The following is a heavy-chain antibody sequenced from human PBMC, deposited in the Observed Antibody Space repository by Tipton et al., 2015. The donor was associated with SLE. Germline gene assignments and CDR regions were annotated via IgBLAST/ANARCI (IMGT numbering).Heavy chain of an antibody. CDR2: INHSGST. J-gene: IGHJ2*01. CDR3: ARGGRRDFDL. D-gene: IGHD1-26*01. Sequence: LRLSCAVYGGSFSGYYWSWIRQPPGTGLEWIGEINHSGSTNYNPSLKSRVTISVDTPKNQFSLKLSSVTAADTAVYYCARGGRRDFDLWGRGTLVTVSS. V-gene: IGHV4-34*01. CDR1: GGSFSGYY.